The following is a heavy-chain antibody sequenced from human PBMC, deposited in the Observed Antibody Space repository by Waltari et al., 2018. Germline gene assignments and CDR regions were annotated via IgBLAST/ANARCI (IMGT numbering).Heavy chain of an antibody. J-gene: IGHJ6*02. CDR1: GGSNSSSSYY. D-gene: IGHD6-13*01. V-gene: IGHV4-39*01. CDR2: IYYSGST. Sequence: QLQLQESGPGLVKPSETLSLTCTVSGGSNSSSSYYLGWIRQPPGKGLEWIGSIYYSGSTYYNPSLKSRVTISVDTSKNQFSLKLSSVTAADTAVYYCARQNYSSSWENYYYYGMDVWGQGTTVTVSS. CDR3: ARQNYSSSWENYYYYGMDV.